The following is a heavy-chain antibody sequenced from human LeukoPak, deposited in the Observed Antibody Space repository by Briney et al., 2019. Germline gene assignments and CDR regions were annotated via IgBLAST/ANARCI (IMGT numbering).Heavy chain of an antibody. CDR1: GYTFTSYG. V-gene: IGHV1-18*01. Sequence: GASVKVSCKASGYTFTSYGISWVRQAPGQGPEWMGWISAYNGNTNYAQKLQGRVTMTTDTSTSTAYMELRNLRSDDAAVYYCARIRWEMYSSSWERIDYWGQGTLVTVSS. CDR2: ISAYNGNT. CDR3: ARIRWEMYSSSWERIDY. J-gene: IGHJ4*02. D-gene: IGHD6-13*01.